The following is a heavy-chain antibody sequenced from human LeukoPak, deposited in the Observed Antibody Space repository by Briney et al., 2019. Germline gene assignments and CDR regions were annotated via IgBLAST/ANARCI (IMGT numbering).Heavy chain of an antibody. J-gene: IGHJ4*02. CDR3: ARPPGMDPFVLGY. CDR1: GFTFSDYD. CDR2: ISSSSIYV. V-gene: IGHV3-21*01. D-gene: IGHD3/OR15-3a*01. Sequence: GGSLRLSCAASGFTFSDYDMNWVRQAPGKGLEWVSSISSSSIYVSYADSVKGRYTISRDNAKNSLYLQMNSLRAEDTAVYYCARPPGMDPFVLGYWGQGTLVTVSS.